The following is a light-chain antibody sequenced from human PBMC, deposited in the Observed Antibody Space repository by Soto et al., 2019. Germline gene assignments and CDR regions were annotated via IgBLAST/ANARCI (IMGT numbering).Light chain of an antibody. CDR1: QSVGSN. V-gene: IGKV3-11*01. CDR2: GAS. CDR3: QQRSNWPGT. Sequence: EIVMTQSPATLSVSPGERASLSCRASQSVGSNLAWYQQKPGQAPRLLINGASNRATGIPARFSGSGSGTDFTLTISSLEPEDFAVYYCQQRSNWPGTFGQGTKVDIK. J-gene: IGKJ1*01.